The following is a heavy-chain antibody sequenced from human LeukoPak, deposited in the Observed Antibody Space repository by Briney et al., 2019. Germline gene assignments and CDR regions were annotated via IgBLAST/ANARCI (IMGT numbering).Heavy chain of an antibody. Sequence: GGSLRLSCEASGFTFSAYAMAWVRQAPGKGLEWVSVISGSGGSTYYADSVKGRFTISRDNSKNTLYLQMNSLGADDTAVYNCAKSLLSGSNRWFDPWGQGTLVTVSS. V-gene: IGHV3-23*01. CDR2: ISGSGGST. J-gene: IGHJ5*02. CDR3: AKSLLSGSNRWFDP. CDR1: GFTFSAYA. D-gene: IGHD1-26*01.